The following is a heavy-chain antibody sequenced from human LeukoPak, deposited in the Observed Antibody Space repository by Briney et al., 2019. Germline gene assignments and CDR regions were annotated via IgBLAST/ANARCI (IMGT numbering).Heavy chain of an antibody. J-gene: IGHJ4*02. D-gene: IGHD4-17*01. CDR3: ARHKAPDYGDYLWDY. CDR2: IYYSGNT. V-gene: IGHV4-39*01. CDR1: GGSISSSSYY. Sequence: SETLSLTCTVSGGSISSSSYYWGWVRQPPGKGLEWIGSIYYSGNTYYNPSLKSRVTISVDTSKNQFSLELSSVTATDTAVYYCARHKAPDYGDYLWDYWGQGTLVTVSS.